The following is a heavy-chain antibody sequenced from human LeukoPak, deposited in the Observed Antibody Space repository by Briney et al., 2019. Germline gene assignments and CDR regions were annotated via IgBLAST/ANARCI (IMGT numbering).Heavy chain of an antibody. V-gene: IGHV4-34*01. CDR3: ASLVVVPAARKGPFDY. Sequence: KPSETLCLTCAVYGGSFSGYYWSWIRQPPGKGLEWIGEINHSGSTNYNPSLKSRVTISVDTSKNQFSLKLSSVTAADTAVYYCASLVVVPAARKGPFDYWGQGTLVTVSS. J-gene: IGHJ4*02. D-gene: IGHD2-2*01. CDR1: GGSFSGYY. CDR2: INHSGST.